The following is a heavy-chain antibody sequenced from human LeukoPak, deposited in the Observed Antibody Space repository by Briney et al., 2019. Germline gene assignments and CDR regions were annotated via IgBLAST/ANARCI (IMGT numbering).Heavy chain of an antibody. Sequence: ASVTVSCKASGYTFTSYAMNWVRQAPGQGLEWMGWINTNTGNPTYAQGFTGRFVFSLDTSVSTAYLQISSLKAEDTAVYYCARVVGCGGDCYSGISDYWGQGTLVTVSS. J-gene: IGHJ4*02. D-gene: IGHD2-21*02. CDR2: INTNTGNP. CDR1: GYTFTSYA. CDR3: ARVVGCGGDCYSGISDY. V-gene: IGHV7-4-1*02.